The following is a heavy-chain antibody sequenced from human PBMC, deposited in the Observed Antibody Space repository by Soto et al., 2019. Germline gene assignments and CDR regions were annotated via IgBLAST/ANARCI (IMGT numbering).Heavy chain of an antibody. CDR2: IIPTFGTA. CDR1: GGTFSSYA. J-gene: IGHJ6*02. CDR3: ARVGAVAGTSVLYYYYYGMDV. D-gene: IGHD6-19*01. Sequence: AAVKVSCKASGGTFSSYAISWVRQAPGQGLEWMGGIIPTFGTANYAQKFQGRVTITADESTSTAYMELSSLRSEDTAVYYCARVGAVAGTSVLYYYYYGMDVWGQGTTVTVSS. V-gene: IGHV1-69*13.